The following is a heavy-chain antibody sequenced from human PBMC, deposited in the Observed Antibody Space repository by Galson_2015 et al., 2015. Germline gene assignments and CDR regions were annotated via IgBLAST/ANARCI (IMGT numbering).Heavy chain of an antibody. V-gene: IGHV3-9*01. CDR1: GFTFDDYA. CDR3: AKDIGVYANRGAFDI. Sequence: SLRLSCAASGFTFDDYAMHWVRQAPGKGLEWVSGISWNSGSIGYADSVKGRFTISRDNAKNSLYLQMNSLRAEDTALYYCAKDIGVYANRGAFDIWGQGTMVTVSS. J-gene: IGHJ3*02. D-gene: IGHD2-8*01. CDR2: ISWNSGSI.